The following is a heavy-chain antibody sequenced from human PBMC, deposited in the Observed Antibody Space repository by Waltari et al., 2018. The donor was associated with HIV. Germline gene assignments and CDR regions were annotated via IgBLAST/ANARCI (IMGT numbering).Heavy chain of an antibody. J-gene: IGHJ4*01. CDR2: TYHKSNWST. CDR1: GDSVSSDSAT. V-gene: IGHV6-1*01. CDR3: ARDSFGLDF. Sequence: QVYLEQSGPGLVQPSQTIRLTCVIAGDSVSSDSATWNWIRQSPSKGLEWRGRTYHKSNWSTYVAEFVRARIDITADTENNHYSLYLSSVTSDYTSVYFCARDSFGLDFWGQGTQVIVSS. D-gene: IGHD3-3*01.